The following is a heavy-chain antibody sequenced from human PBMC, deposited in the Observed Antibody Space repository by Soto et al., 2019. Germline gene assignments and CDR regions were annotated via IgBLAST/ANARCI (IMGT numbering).Heavy chain of an antibody. J-gene: IGHJ5*02. Sequence: QGQLQESGPGLVKPSETLSLTCTVSGDSISTYNWGWIRQPPGKGLEWIGCIYYSDVTNYNPSLNSRVTISVDTPKNQLSLKLNSVTAADTAVYYCARVAADIASWLDPWGQGTLVTVSS. CDR1: GDSISTYN. V-gene: IGHV4-59*01. D-gene: IGHD5-12*01. CDR3: ARVAADIASWLDP. CDR2: IYYSDVT.